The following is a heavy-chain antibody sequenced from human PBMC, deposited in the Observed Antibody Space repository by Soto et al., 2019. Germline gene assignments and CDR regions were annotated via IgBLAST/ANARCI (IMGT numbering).Heavy chain of an antibody. CDR1: GFTFSSYA. Sequence: GGSLRLSCAASGFTFSSYAMHWVRQAPGKGLEWVAVISYDGSNKYYADSVKGRFTISRDNSKNTLYLQMNSLRAEDTAVYYCARDSYYDILTGYYSPGVFDYWGQGTLVTVSS. V-gene: IGHV3-30-3*01. D-gene: IGHD3-9*01. CDR3: ARDSYYDILTGYYSPGVFDY. CDR2: ISYDGSNK. J-gene: IGHJ4*02.